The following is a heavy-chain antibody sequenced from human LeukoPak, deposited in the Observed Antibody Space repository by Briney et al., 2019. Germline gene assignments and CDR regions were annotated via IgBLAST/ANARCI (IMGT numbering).Heavy chain of an antibody. D-gene: IGHD6-13*01. Sequence: RASVKVSCKASGYTFTSYYMHWVRQAPGQGLEWMGIISPSGGSTSYAQKFQGRVTMTRDTSTSTVYMELSSLRSEDTAVYYCARDQGIAAAGTHDAFDIWGQGTMVTVSS. J-gene: IGHJ3*02. CDR3: ARDQGIAAAGTHDAFDI. V-gene: IGHV1-46*01. CDR2: ISPSGGST. CDR1: GYTFTSYY.